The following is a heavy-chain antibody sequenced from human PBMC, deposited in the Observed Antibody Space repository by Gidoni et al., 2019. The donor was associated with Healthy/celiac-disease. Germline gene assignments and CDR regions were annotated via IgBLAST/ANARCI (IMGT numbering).Heavy chain of an antibody. J-gene: IGHJ6*02. CDR3: ARSHKGIAVALVPYYGMDV. Sequence: QVQLQQSVHGLVKPSQTLSLPCAISGDSVSSNRAAWHWIRQSPSRGLEWLGRTYSRSKWYNDYAVSVKSRITINPDTYKNQFSMQLNSVTPEDTAVYYCARSHKGIAVALVPYYGMDVWGQGTTVTVSS. V-gene: IGHV6-1*01. CDR2: TYSRSKWYN. CDR1: GDSVSSNRAA. D-gene: IGHD6-19*01.